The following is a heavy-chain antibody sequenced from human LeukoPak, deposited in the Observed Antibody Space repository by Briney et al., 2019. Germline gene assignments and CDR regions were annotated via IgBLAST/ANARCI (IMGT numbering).Heavy chain of an antibody. Sequence: PSETLSLTCTVSGGSISISDYFWGWIRQPPGKGLEWIGSIHYGGSTYYNPSLKSRVTISVDTSKNQFSLKLSSATAADTAVYYCARSPRGYSGYDYDFDYWGQGTLVTVSS. V-gene: IGHV4-39*07. CDR1: GGSISISDYF. CDR3: ARSPRGYSGYDYDFDY. CDR2: IHYGGST. D-gene: IGHD5-12*01. J-gene: IGHJ4*02.